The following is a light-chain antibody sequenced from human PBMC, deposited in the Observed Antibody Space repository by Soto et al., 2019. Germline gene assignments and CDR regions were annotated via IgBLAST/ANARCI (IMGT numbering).Light chain of an antibody. CDR2: AVS. Sequence: QSSLTQPRSVSGSPGQSVTISCTGTSSDIGAYNAVAWYQQHPDKAPKLIIFAVSKRPSGVPDRFSGSKSGNTASLTISGLQAEDEADYYCSSYAGNYIYVFATGTKVTV. J-gene: IGLJ1*01. CDR3: SSYAGNYIYV. V-gene: IGLV2-11*01. CDR1: SSDIGAYNA.